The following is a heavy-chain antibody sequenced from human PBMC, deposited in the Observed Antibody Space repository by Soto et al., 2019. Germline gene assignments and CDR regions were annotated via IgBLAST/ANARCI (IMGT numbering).Heavy chain of an antibody. Sequence: TPSLTCTVSDGSISRCCYYWSWIRQHPGKGLEWIGYIYYSGSTYYNPSLKSRVTISVDTSKNQFSLKLSSVTAADTAVYYCARDTIWSGFPAVHWFDPWGQGTLVTVSS. V-gene: IGHV4-31*03. CDR3: ARDTIWSGFPAVHWFDP. J-gene: IGHJ5*02. D-gene: IGHD3-3*01. CDR2: IYYSGST. CDR1: DGSISRCCYY.